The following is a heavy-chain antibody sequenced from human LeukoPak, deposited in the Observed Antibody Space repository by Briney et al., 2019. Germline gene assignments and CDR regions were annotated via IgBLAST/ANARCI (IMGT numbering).Heavy chain of an antibody. V-gene: IGHV1-3*01. CDR2: INVSNGNT. CDR3: ARDIFGSSRPSDY. J-gene: IGHJ4*02. Sequence: ASVKVSCKASGYTFTSYAIQWVRQAPGQGLEWMGWINVSNGNTKYSQKFQGRFTITRDTSASTASMELNTLRSDDTAVYYCARDIFGSSRPSDYWGKGTLVTVSS. D-gene: IGHD3-10*02. CDR1: GYTFTSYA.